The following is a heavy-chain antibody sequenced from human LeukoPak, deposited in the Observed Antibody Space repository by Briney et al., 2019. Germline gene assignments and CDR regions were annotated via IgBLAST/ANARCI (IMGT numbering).Heavy chain of an antibody. J-gene: IGHJ6*03. Sequence: GGSLRLSCAASGFTSSSLWMSWDRPAPGKGMEWVADIKQDGSEKYYVDSVKGRFTISRDNAKNSLYLQMNILRAEDTAVYNCARDYYMDVWGKGTTVTVSS. CDR2: IKQDGSEK. CDR1: GFTSSSLW. CDR3: ARDYYMDV. V-gene: IGHV3-7*01.